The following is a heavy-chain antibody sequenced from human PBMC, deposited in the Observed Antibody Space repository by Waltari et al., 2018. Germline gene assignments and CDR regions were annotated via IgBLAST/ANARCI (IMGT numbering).Heavy chain of an antibody. J-gene: IGHJ5*02. CDR1: GDSMRTTNYY. Sequence: QVQESGPGLVKTSETLSLTCTVSGDSMRTTNYYWAWVRQSPERGLEWLGSVYYTGKPWYNPSLDSRVSLSVDSSKSLFSLRLRSLTAADTAVYFCTKSGNSYTNSNFFDPWGQGLLVTVSS. CDR2: VYYTGKP. CDR3: TKSGNSYTNSNFFDP. V-gene: IGHV4-39*02. D-gene: IGHD6-25*01.